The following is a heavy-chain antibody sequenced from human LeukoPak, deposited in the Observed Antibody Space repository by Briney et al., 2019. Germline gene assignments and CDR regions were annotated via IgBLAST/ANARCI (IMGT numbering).Heavy chain of an antibody. CDR3: ARVRSGELLWGYYFDY. CDR1: GFTFDDYG. Sequence: QSGGSLRLSCAASGFTFDDYGMSWVRQAPGKGLEWVSGLNWNGGSTGYADSVKSRFTISRDNAKNSLYLQMNSLRAEDTALYYCARVRSGELLWGYYFDYWGQGTLVTVSS. D-gene: IGHD1-26*01. J-gene: IGHJ4*02. CDR2: LNWNGGST. V-gene: IGHV3-20*04.